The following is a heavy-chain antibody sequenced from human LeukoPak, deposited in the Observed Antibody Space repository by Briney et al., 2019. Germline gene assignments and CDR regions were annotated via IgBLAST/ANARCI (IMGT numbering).Heavy chain of an antibody. CDR2: IYTSGTT. CDR3: ARDSSGNYGSFDP. Sequence: LETLSLTCTVSGGSISSYHWSWIRQPAGKGLEWIGRIYTSGTTNHNPSLKSRVTMSVDTSKNQFSLKLRSVTAADTAVYYCARDSSGNYGSFDPWGQGTLVTVSS. D-gene: IGHD3-22*01. V-gene: IGHV4-4*07. J-gene: IGHJ5*02. CDR1: GGSISSYH.